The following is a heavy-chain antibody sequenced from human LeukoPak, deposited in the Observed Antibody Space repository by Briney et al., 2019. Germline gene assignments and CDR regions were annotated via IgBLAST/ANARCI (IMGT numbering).Heavy chain of an antibody. CDR2: ISGSGGST. CDR1: GFTFSSYA. Sequence: GGSLRLSCAASGFTFSSYAKSWVRQAPGKGLEWVSAISGSGGSTYYADSVKGRFTISRDNSKNTLYLQMNSLRAEDTAVYYCAPGRGIVVVPAATGVIDYWGQGTLVTVSS. V-gene: IGHV3-23*01. D-gene: IGHD2-2*01. CDR3: APGRGIVVVPAATGVIDY. J-gene: IGHJ4*02.